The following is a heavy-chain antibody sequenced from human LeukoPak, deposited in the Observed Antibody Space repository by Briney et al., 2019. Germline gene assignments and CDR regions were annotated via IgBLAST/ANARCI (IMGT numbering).Heavy chain of an antibody. CDR3: ATTYYYDSSGSPPFDY. V-gene: IGHV1-24*01. CDR1: GYTVTELS. CDR2: FDPEDGET. J-gene: IGHJ4*02. D-gene: IGHD3-22*01. Sequence: GASVKVSCKVSGYTVTELSMHWVRQAPGKGLEWMGGFDPEDGETIYAQKFQGRVTMTEDTSTDTAYMELSSLRSEDTAVYYCATTYYYDSSGSPPFDYWGQGTLVTVSS.